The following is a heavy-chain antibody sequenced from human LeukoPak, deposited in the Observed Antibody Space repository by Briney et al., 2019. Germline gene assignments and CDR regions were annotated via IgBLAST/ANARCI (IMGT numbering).Heavy chain of an antibody. CDR1: GFTFDDYG. J-gene: IGHJ6*03. Sequence: GGSLTLSCAASGFTFDDYGMSWVRRSRGKGLECVSCINWTGGSTGYGDSVKGRFTISRANAKNSLYLQMNSLRAEDTALYSCAREVFTENNYYYYSMDVWGKGTTVTVSS. CDR2: INWTGGST. V-gene: IGHV3-20*04. D-gene: IGHD1/OR15-1a*01. CDR3: AREVFTENNYYYYSMDV.